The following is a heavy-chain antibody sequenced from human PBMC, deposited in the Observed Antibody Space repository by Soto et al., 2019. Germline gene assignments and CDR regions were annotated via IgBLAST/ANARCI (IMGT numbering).Heavy chain of an antibody. J-gene: IGHJ6*02. CDR3: ANRGSSSWYAYYYGMDV. V-gene: IGHV3-30*18. Sequence: QVQLVESGGGVVQPGRSLRLSCAASGFTFSSYGMHWVRQAPGKGLEWVAVISYDGSNKYYADSVKGRFTISRDNSKKTLYLQMNSLRAEDTAVYYCANRGSSSWYAYYYGMDVWGQGTTVTVSS. D-gene: IGHD6-13*01. CDR2: ISYDGSNK. CDR1: GFTFSSYG.